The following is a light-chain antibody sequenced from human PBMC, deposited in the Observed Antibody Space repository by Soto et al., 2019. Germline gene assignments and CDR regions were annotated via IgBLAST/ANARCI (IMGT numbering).Light chain of an antibody. CDR2: GAS. V-gene: IGKV3-15*01. Sequence: ETVMTQSPATLSVSPGERATLSCRASQSVRNNLAWYQQKPGQAPRLLIYGASTRAIGIPARFSGSESVTEFTLTISSLQSEDFAVYYCQQYNNWPWTFGQGTKVEIK. CDR3: QQYNNWPWT. CDR1: QSVRNN. J-gene: IGKJ1*01.